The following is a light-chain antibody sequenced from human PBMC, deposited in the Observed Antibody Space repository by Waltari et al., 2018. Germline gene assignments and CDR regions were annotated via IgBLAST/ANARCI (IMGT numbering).Light chain of an antibody. CDR3: AAWDDSLNGRGV. V-gene: IGLV1-44*01. Sequence: QSVLTQPPSASGPPGQRVTISCSGSSSNIGSNTVNWYQQLPATAPNLLIYSNNQRPAGVPDRFSGSKSGTSASLAISGLQSEDEADYYCAAWDDSLNGRGVFGGGTKLTVL. CDR1: SSNIGSNT. CDR2: SNN. J-gene: IGLJ3*02.